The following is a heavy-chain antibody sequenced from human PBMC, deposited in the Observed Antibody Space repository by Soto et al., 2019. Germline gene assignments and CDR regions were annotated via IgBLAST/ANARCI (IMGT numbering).Heavy chain of an antibody. CDR2: IRSKPYGETT. J-gene: IGHJ6*02. D-gene: IGHD2-2*01. CDR1: GSPFGDYT. V-gene: IGHV3-49*04. CDR3: TRDLLNHPGSSPDEYGWPA. Sequence: GVSLRLSCTASGSPFGDYTMSWVRQAPGKGLEWVGFIRSKPYGETTEYAASVKGRFTISRDDYRSITYLQMNSLKTEDTAVYWCTRDLLNHPGSSPDEYGWPAWRQGTTVTAAS.